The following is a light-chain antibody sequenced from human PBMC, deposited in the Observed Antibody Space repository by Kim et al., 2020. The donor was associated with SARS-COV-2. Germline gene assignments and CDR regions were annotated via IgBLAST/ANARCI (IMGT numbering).Light chain of an antibody. CDR2: GKN. CDR1: SLRSYY. Sequence: ALGQTVRITCQGDSLRSYYASWYQQKPGQAPVLVIYGKNNRPSGIPDRFYGSSSGNTASLTITGAQAEDEADYYCNSRDSSGNHYVFGTGTKVTVL. J-gene: IGLJ1*01. V-gene: IGLV3-19*01. CDR3: NSRDSSGNHYV.